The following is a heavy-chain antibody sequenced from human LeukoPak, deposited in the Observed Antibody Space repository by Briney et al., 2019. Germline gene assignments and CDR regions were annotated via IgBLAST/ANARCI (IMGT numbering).Heavy chain of an antibody. CDR2: IKSKTDGGTT. V-gene: IGHV3-15*01. CDR1: GFTFSNAW. J-gene: IGHJ4*02. CDR3: TTDRVWRQLVRFCGDCHY. D-gene: IGHD6-13*01. Sequence: PGGSLRLSCAASGFTFSNAWMSWARQAPGKGLEWVGRIKSKTDGGTTDYAAPVKGRFTISRDDSKNTLYLQMNSLKTEDTAVYYCTTDRVWRQLVRFCGDCHYWGQGTLVTVSS.